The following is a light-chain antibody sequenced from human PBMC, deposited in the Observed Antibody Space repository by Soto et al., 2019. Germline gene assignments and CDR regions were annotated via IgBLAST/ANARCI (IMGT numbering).Light chain of an antibody. CDR1: ESVGSN. V-gene: IGKV3-15*01. J-gene: IGKJ2*01. CDR2: GAS. Sequence: EIVMTQFPATLSVSPGDTATLSCWASESVGSNLAWYQQKPGQAPRLLIFGASIGATGAPTRFSGSGSETEFTLTISSLRSEDSAVYYCQQYSRWPSYTFGQGTKLEIK. CDR3: QQYSRWPSYT.